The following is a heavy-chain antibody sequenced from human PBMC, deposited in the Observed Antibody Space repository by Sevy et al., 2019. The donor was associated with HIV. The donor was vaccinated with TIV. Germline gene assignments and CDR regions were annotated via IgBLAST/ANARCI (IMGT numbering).Heavy chain of an antibody. D-gene: IGHD1-26*01. CDR1: GFIFGDYG. CDR2: FKSKIHGGTT. Sequence: GGSLRLSCTASGFIFGDYGMSWVRQAPGKGLEWIAFFKSKIHGGTTENAASVKGRFTMSSDDSKNMVYLQMSNLKTEDTAVYYCTRWSGSQSIFDYWGQGTLVPVSS. J-gene: IGHJ4*02. CDR3: TRWSGSQSIFDY. V-gene: IGHV3-49*04.